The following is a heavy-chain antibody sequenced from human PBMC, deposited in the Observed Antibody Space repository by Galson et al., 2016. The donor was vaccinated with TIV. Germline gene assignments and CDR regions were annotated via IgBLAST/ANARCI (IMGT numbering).Heavy chain of an antibody. J-gene: IGHJ4*02. V-gene: IGHV1-24*01. Sequence: SVKVSCKVSGDSLNELVIHRVRQAPGKGLEGMGGFDPEVSKTVYAQMLQGRVTMAADTSRNTAYMELGTLRFEDTALYYCATVAWSPGLSLDNWGQGTLVTVSS. CDR3: ATVAWSPGLSLDN. CDR1: GDSLNELV. D-gene: IGHD2/OR15-2a*01. CDR2: FDPEVSKT.